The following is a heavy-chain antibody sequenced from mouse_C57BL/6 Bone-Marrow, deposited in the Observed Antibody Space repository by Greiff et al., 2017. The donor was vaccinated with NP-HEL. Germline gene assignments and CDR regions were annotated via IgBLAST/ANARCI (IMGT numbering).Heavy chain of an antibody. CDR1: GFTFSSYG. V-gene: IGHV5-6*02. Sequence: DVMLVESGGDLVKPGGSLKLSCAASGFTFSSYGMSWVRQTPDKRLEWVATISSGGSYTYYPDSVKGRFTISRDNAKNTLYLQMSSLKSEDTAMYYCARHGGYYVGYAMDYWGQGTSVTVSS. D-gene: IGHD2-3*01. CDR2: ISSGGSYT. J-gene: IGHJ4*01. CDR3: ARHGGYYVGYAMDY.